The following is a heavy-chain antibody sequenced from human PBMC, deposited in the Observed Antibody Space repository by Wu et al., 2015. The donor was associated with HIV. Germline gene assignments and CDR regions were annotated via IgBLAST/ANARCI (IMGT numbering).Heavy chain of an antibody. CDR1: GYTFTNFY. D-gene: IGHD4-11*01. CDR2: INPSGGST. J-gene: IGHJ6*02. CDR3: ANTMTGQYGMDV. V-gene: IGHV1-46*01. Sequence: QVQLVQSGAEVKKPGASVRVSCTTSGYTFTNFYIHWVRQAPGQRLEWMGIINPSGGSTTYTDKFQGRVAMTRNTSTRTFYMELSSLTSEDTAVYYCANTMTGQYGMDVWGQGTTVTVSS.